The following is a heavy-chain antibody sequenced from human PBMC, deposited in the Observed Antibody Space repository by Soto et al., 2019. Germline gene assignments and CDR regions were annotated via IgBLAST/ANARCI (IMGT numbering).Heavy chain of an antibody. Sequence: PSETLSLTCTVSGGSISSGGYYWSWIRQHPGKGLEWIGYIYYSGSTYYNPSLKSRVTISVDTSKNQFSLKLSSVTAADTAVYYCAGSGYSYGYDRRFDYWGQGTLVTVSS. J-gene: IGHJ4*02. CDR3: AGSGYSYGYDRRFDY. CDR2: IYYSGST. V-gene: IGHV4-31*03. D-gene: IGHD5-18*01. CDR1: GGSISSGGYY.